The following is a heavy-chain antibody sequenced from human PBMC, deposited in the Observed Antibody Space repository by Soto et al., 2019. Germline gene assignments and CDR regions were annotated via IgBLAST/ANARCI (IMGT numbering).Heavy chain of an antibody. J-gene: IGHJ3*02. V-gene: IGHV4-30-4*01. CDR2: IHNSGST. Sequence: QQQLQESGPGLVKPSQTLSLTCTVSGGSMNSHDYYWSWIRQPPGKGLEWIGYIHNSGSTYYNPSLKSRLTISSDKSKDQFCLRLNSVTAADTVLYFGARGEVRGAFDIWGQGTKVTVSS. CDR3: ARGEVRGAFDI. CDR1: GGSMNSHDYY. D-gene: IGHD3-10*01.